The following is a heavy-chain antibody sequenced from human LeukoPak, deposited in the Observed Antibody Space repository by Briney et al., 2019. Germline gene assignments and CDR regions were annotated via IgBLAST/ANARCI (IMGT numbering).Heavy chain of an antibody. CDR3: ARDTYDSIHGMDV. J-gene: IGHJ6*02. Sequence: GGSLRLSCAASGFTFNIYALHWVRQASGKGLEWVARISYDGSNKYYADSVKGRFTISRDNSKNTLYLQMNSLRPEDTAMYYCARDTYDSIHGMDVWGQGTTVTVSS. CDR1: GFTFNIYA. D-gene: IGHD3-22*01. V-gene: IGHV3-30*04. CDR2: ISYDGSNK.